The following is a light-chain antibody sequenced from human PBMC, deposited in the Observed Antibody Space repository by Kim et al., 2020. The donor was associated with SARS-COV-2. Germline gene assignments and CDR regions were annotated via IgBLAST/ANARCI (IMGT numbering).Light chain of an antibody. CDR3: HHYSSYPPT. J-gene: IGKJ3*01. CDR2: GSS. V-gene: IGKV1-16*01. Sequence: DIQMTQSPASLSASVGDRVTITCRASQDIKNFLAWFQQTPGKAPKSLISGSSILRSGVPSRFVGSGFGTTFTLTITSLQPEDFATYYCHHYSSYPPTFGPGTKVEIE. CDR1: QDIKNF.